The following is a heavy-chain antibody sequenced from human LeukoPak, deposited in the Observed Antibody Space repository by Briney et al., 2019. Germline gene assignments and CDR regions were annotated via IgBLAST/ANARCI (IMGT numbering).Heavy chain of an antibody. CDR1: GFTFSSYG. CDR3: ARYSGTYRDY. J-gene: IGHJ4*02. V-gene: IGHV3-21*01. CDR2: ITSGGSYI. Sequence: GGSLRLSCAASGFTFSSYGMHWVRQAPGKGLEWVSSITSGGSYIFYADSVKGRFTISRDNAKESLYLQLNSLRVEDTALYYCARYSGTYRDYWGQGTLVTVSS. D-gene: IGHD1-26*01.